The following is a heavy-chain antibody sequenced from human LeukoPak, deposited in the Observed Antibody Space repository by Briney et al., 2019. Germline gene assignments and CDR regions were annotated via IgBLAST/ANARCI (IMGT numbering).Heavy chain of an antibody. Sequence: GGSLRLSFAASGFTFSRDWMSGVRQAPGKGLEWVANIKQDGSEKYYVDSVKGRFTISRDNAKNSLYLQMNSLRAEDTAVYYCASLSYGRLYCYFDYWGQGTLVTVSS. CDR1: GFTFSRDW. J-gene: IGHJ4*02. V-gene: IGHV3-7*01. D-gene: IGHD2-8*02. CDR2: IKQDGSEK. CDR3: ASLSYGRLYCYFDY.